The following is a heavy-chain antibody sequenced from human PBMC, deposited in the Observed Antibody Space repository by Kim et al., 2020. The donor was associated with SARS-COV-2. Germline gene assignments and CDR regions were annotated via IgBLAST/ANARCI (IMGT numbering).Heavy chain of an antibody. J-gene: IGHJ5*02. Sequence: SETLSLTCTVSGGSISSSSYYWGWIRQPPGQGLEWIGSIYYSGSTYYNPSLKSRVTISVDTSKNQFSLNLSSVTAADTAVYYCARHGVVVQQLGWFDPWGQGTLVTVSS. CDR2: IYYSGST. CDR3: ARHGVVVQQLGWFDP. V-gene: IGHV4-39*01. CDR1: GGSISSSSYY. D-gene: IGHD6-13*01.